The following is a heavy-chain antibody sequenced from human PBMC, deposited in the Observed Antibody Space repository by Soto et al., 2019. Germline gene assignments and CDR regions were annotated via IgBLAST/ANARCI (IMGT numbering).Heavy chain of an antibody. CDR2: ISVDGGDT. CDR3: ARGNDIFTGYIDY. CDR1: GFTLSDYW. D-gene: IGHD3-9*01. J-gene: IGHJ4*02. V-gene: IGHV3-74*01. Sequence: PGGSLRLSCAASGFTLSDYWMHWVRQVPGKGLLWVSRISVDGGDTTYADSVKGRFTISRDNAKNTLYLQMNILRAEDTAVYYCARGNDIFTGYIDYWGQGTLVTVSS.